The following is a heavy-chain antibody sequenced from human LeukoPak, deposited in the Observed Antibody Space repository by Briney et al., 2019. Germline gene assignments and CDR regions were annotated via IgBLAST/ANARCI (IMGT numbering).Heavy chain of an antibody. V-gene: IGHV3-9*03. D-gene: IGHD3-3*01. J-gene: IGHJ4*02. Sequence: GRSLRLSCAASGLNFDDYAMHWVRQAPGKGLEGVSDISWNSGSIGYADSVQGRFTISRDNAKNSLYLQMNSLAAENMALYYSAKRDTYDFWRGYPDYWGQGTLVTVSS. CDR2: ISWNSGSI. CDR1: GLNFDDYA. CDR3: AKRDTYDFWRGYPDY.